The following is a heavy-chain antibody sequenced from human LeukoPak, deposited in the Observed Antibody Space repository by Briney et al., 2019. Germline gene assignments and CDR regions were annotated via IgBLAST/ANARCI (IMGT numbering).Heavy chain of an antibody. CDR1: GYTFTSYG. CDR2: ISAYNGNT. D-gene: IGHD6-19*01. CDR3: ARVGPITYSSGNGFDY. Sequence: GASVKVSCKASGYTFTSYGISWVRQAPGQGLEWMGWISAYNGNTNYAQKLQGRVTMTTDTSTGTAYMELRSLRSDDTAVYYCARVGPITYSSGNGFDYWGQGTLVTVSS. V-gene: IGHV1-18*01. J-gene: IGHJ4*02.